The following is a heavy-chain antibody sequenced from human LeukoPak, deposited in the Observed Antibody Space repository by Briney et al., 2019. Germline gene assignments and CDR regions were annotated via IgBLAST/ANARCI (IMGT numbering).Heavy chain of an antibody. CDR3: TTDAGYTSRWYNY. D-gene: IGHD6-13*01. CDR2: IKNKVDGEAT. Sequence: GGSLRLSCAASGFIFNNAYMCWVRQAPGKGLEWVGRIKNKVDGEATDYGAPVKGRFTISRGESRNRLYLRMNSLKTEDTAVYYCTTDAGYTSRWYNYWGQGTVVTVSS. V-gene: IGHV3-15*01. CDR1: GFIFNNAY. J-gene: IGHJ4*02.